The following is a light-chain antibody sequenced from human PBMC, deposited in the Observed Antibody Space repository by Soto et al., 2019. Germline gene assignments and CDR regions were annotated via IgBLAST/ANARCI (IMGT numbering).Light chain of an antibody. CDR1: QSVTSRY. CDR2: RAS. CDR3: QHYGASLT. V-gene: IGKV3-20*01. Sequence: PGGRVTLPCRARQSVTSRYLAWYQRQPGQAPRPLFFRASSRAAGTPDRFSGSASGTEFTLTISRLEPEDFAVFYCQHYGASLTFGGGTKVDIK. J-gene: IGKJ4*01.